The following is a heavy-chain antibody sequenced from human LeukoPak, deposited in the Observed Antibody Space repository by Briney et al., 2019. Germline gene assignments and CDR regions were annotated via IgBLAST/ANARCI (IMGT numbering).Heavy chain of an antibody. J-gene: IGHJ6*03. V-gene: IGHV1-69*05. CDR2: IIPIFGTA. Sequence: RASVKVSCKASGGTFSSYAISWVRQAPGQGLEWMGGIIPIFGTANYAQKFQGRVTITTDESTSTAYMELSSLRSEDTAVYYCARTGRVLWFGELPTTYYYMDVWGKGTTVTVSS. D-gene: IGHD3-10*01. CDR3: ARTGRVLWFGELPTTYYYMDV. CDR1: GGTFSSYA.